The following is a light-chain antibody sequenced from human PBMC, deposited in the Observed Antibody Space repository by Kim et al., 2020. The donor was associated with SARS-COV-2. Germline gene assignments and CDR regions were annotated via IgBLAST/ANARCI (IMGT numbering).Light chain of an antibody. CDR1: SLRSYY. CDR3: NSQDSSDYWV. CDR2: GEN. Sequence: VALGQTVRITCQGDSLRSYYARWYQQKPGQAPVLVLYGENNRPSGIPDRFSGSSSGNTASLTITGAQAEDEADYHCNSQDSSDYWVFGGGTRLTVL. J-gene: IGLJ3*02. V-gene: IGLV3-19*01.